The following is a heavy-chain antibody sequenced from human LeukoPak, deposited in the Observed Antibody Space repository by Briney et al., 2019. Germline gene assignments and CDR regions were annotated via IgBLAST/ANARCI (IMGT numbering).Heavy chain of an antibody. Sequence: GGSLRLSCAASGFTFSSYGMSWVRQAPGKGLEWVSAISGSGGSTYYADSVKGRFTISRDNSKNTLYLQMNSLRAEDTAVYYCAKVHSTHYGDYLGIDYWGQGTLVTVSS. CDR2: ISGSGGST. CDR1: GFTFSSYG. J-gene: IGHJ4*02. CDR3: AKVHSTHYGDYLGIDY. D-gene: IGHD4-17*01. V-gene: IGHV3-23*01.